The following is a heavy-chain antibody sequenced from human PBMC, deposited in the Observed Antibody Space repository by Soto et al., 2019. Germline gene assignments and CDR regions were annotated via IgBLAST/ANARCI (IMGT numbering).Heavy chain of an antibody. CDR2: NYYSGST. D-gene: IGHD3-3*01. V-gene: IGHV4-59*01. J-gene: IGHJ5*02. Sequence: QVQLQESGPGLVKPSETLSLTCTVSGGSISSYYWSWIRQPPGKGLEWIGYNYYSGSTNYHPYLKSRFTISVAASKNQFSLKLSSVTAAYTTMYSGVRVFFGSKCWFDPWGQGTLVTVSS. CDR1: GGSISSYY. CDR3: VRVFFGSKCWFDP.